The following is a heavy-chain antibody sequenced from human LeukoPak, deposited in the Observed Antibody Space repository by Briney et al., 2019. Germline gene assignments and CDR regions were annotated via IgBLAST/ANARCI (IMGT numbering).Heavy chain of an antibody. CDR1: GGSISSGGYY. Sequence: SQTLSLTCTVSGGSISSGGYYWSWIRQPPGKGLEWIGYFYHSGSTYYNPSLKSRVTISVDRSKNQFSLKLSSVTAADTAVYYCARESEWLVPWFDPWGQGTLVTVSS. D-gene: IGHD6-19*01. CDR2: FYHSGST. V-gene: IGHV4-30-2*01. J-gene: IGHJ5*02. CDR3: ARESEWLVPWFDP.